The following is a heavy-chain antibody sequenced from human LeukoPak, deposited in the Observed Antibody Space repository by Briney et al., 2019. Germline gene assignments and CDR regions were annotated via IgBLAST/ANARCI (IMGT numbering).Heavy chain of an antibody. CDR2: IYYSGST. D-gene: IGHD3-3*01. CDR3: ARDPSIFGVVNYAFDI. V-gene: IGHV4-59*01. J-gene: IGHJ3*02. CDR1: GGSISSYY. Sequence: PSXTLSLTCTVSGGSISSYYWSWIRQPPGKGLEWMGYIYYSGSTDYNPSLKSRATISVDTSKNQFSLRLSSVTAADTAVYYCARDPSIFGVVNYAFDIWGQGKMVTVSS.